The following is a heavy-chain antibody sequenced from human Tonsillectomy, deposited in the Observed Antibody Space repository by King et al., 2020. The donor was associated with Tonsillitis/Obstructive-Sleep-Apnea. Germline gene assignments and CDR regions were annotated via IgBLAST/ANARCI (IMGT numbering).Heavy chain of an antibody. CDR2: ISYDGSNT. V-gene: IGHV3-30*04. CDR1: GFIFSSYA. CDR3: AREGIYDSSGYADAFDI. Sequence: VQLVESGGGVVQPGRSLRLSCAASGFIFSSYAIHWVRQAPGKGLEWVAVISYDGSNTYYADSVKGRFTISRDNSKNTLDLQMNSLRAEDTAVYYCAREGIYDSSGYADAFDIWAKGQWSPSLQ. J-gene: IGHJ3*02. D-gene: IGHD3-22*01.